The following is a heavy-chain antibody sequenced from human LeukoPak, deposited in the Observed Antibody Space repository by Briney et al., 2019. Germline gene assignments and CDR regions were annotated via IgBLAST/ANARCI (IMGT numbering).Heavy chain of an antibody. Sequence: SETLSLTCTVSGGSISLISSSTYYWGWIRQAPGKGLEWIGSLFYGENTHYNPFLKSRATLSVDASNNQFSLKLTSVTAAEAAVYFCARQLPTAAADTRGYFDYWGQGTVVTVSS. D-gene: IGHD6-25*01. CDR2: LFYGENT. J-gene: IGHJ4*02. CDR1: GGSISLISSSTYY. V-gene: IGHV4-39*01. CDR3: ARQLPTAAADTRGYFDY.